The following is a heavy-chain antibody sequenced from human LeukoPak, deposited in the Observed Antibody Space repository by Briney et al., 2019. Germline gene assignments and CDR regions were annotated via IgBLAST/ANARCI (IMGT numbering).Heavy chain of an antibody. CDR3: ARDGYNFRGIDY. CDR1: GFTFSSYS. CDR2: ISSSSSYI. D-gene: IGHD5-24*01. V-gene: IGHV3-21*01. Sequence: PGGSLRLSCAASGFTFSSYSMNWGRQAAGKGLEWVSSISSSSSYIYYADSVKGRFTISRDNAKNSLYLQMNSLRAEDTAVYYCARDGYNFRGIDYWGQGTLVTVSS. J-gene: IGHJ4*02.